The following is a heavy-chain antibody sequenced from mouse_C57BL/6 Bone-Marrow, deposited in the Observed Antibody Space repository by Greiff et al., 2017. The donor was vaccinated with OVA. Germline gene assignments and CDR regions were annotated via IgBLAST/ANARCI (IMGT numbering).Heavy chain of an antibody. V-gene: IGHV1-54*01. J-gene: IGHJ1*03. D-gene: IGHD1-3*01. CDR3: ARSKGDYHWYFDV. CDR1: GYAFTNYL. Sequence: QVQLQQSGAELVRPGTSVKVSCKASGYAFTNYLIEWVKQRPGQGLEWIGVINPGSGGTNYNEKFKGKATLTADTSSSTAYMQLSSLTSEDSAVYFCARSKGDYHWYFDVWGTGTTVTVSS. CDR2: INPGSGGT.